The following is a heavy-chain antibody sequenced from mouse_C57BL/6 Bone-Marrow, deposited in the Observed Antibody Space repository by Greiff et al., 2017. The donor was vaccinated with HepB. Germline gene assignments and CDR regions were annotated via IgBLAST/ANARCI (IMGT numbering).Heavy chain of an antibody. CDR1: GFTFSDYG. CDR3: ARHFYGSSYQYFDV. Sequence: EVMLVESGGGLVQPGGSLKLSCAASGFTFSDYGMAWVRQAPRKGPEWVAFISNLAYSIYYADTVTGRFTISRENAKNTLYLEMSSLRSEDTAMYYCARHFYGSSYQYFDVWGTGTTVTVSS. CDR2: ISNLAYSI. V-gene: IGHV5-15*01. J-gene: IGHJ1*03. D-gene: IGHD1-1*01.